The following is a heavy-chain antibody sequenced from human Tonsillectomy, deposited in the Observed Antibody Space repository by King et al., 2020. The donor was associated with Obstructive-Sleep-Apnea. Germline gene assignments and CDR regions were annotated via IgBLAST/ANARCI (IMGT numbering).Heavy chain of an antibody. J-gene: IGHJ4*02. CDR2: IYYSGST. CDR1: GGSISSYY. V-gene: IGHV4-59*01. D-gene: IGHD5-24*01. CDR3: ARDRGYNYDYFDY. Sequence: QLQESGPGLVKPSETLSFTCTVSGGSISSYYWTWIRQPPGKGLEWIGYIYYSGSTSINPSLRSRATISADTSKNQFSLKLSSVTAADTAVYFCARDRGYNYDYFDYWGQGTLVTVSS.